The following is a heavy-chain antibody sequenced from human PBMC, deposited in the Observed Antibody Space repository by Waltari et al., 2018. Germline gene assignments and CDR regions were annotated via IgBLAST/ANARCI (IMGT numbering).Heavy chain of an antibody. V-gene: IGHV3-43D*04. D-gene: IGHD1-7*01. CDR3: ARDIGPTGTTAYFDY. CDR1: GITLAHSA. CDR2: INWDGDRT. J-gene: IGHJ4*02. Sequence: EVQLVESGGVVVQHGGSLIPSWAASGITLAHSASLGVRQAPGKSLEWVSLINWDGDRTYYADSVKGRFTISRDNSRNSLFLQMNSLRGEDTALYYCARDIGPTGTTAYFDYWGQGTLVTVSS.